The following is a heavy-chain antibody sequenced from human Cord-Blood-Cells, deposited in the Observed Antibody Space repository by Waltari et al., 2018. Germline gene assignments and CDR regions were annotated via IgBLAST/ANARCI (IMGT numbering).Heavy chain of an antibody. Sequence: EVQLVESGGGLVQPGGSLRLSCAASGFTFSSYWMHWVRQAPGKGLVWVSRINSDGRSTSYADSVKGRFTISRDNAKNTLYLQMNSLRAEDTAVYYCASSHGVDIVATDAFDIWGQGTMVTVSS. CDR1: GFTFSSYW. J-gene: IGHJ3*02. CDR2: INSDGRST. V-gene: IGHV3-74*01. D-gene: IGHD5-12*01. CDR3: ASSHGVDIVATDAFDI.